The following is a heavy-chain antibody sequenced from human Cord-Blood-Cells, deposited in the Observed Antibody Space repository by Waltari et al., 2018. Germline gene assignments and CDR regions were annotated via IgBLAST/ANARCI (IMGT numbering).Heavy chain of an antibody. CDR1: GGSISSSSYY. D-gene: IGHD4-17*01. J-gene: IGHJ5*02. CDR2: IYYRGPT. V-gene: IGHV4-39*01. CDR3: AVTVTNWFDP. Sequence: QLQLQESGPGLVKPSETLSLTCTVSGGSISSSSYYWGGIRQPPGKGLEWIGSIYYRGPTYYNPSLKGRVTIAVDTSKNQFSLKLSSVTAADTAVYYCAVTVTNWFDPWRQGTLVTVSS.